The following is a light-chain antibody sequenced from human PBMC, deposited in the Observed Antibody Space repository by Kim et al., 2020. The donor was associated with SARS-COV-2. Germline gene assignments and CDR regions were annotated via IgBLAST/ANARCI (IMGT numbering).Light chain of an antibody. CDR3: SSHTSSRTWV. J-gene: IGLJ3*02. CDR2: EVN. Sequence: QSALTQPASVSGSPGQSITISCTGTSTDIGSYSHVSWYQQHPGKAPKVIIYEVNHRPSGVPDRFSGSKSGNTASLTISGLQAEDEADYYCSSHTSSRTWVFGGGTQLTVL. CDR1: STDIGSYSH. V-gene: IGLV2-14*02.